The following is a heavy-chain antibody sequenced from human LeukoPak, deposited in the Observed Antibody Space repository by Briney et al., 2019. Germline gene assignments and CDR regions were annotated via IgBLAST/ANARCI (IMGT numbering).Heavy chain of an antibody. J-gene: IGHJ3*02. Sequence: GGSLRLSCAASGFTFSDSAMHWVRQASGKGVEGVGRIRSKPNNYATAYAASGKGRLNIDREDTNNTAYLQMNSLKTEDTAVYYCTRWELNDAFDIWGQGTMVTVSS. CDR2: IRSKPNNYAT. D-gene: IGHD1-26*01. CDR3: TRWELNDAFDI. CDR1: GFTFSDSA. V-gene: IGHV3-73*01.